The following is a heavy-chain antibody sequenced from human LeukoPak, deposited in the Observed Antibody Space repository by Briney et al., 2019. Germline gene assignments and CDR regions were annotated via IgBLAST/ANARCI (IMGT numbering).Heavy chain of an antibody. CDR3: ARRHSSGWYSFGRVLDY. CDR2: IYYSGST. V-gene: IGHV4-39*07. Sequence: SETLSLTCTVSGGSISSSSYYWGWIRQPPGKGLEWIGSIYYSGSTYYNPSLKSRVTISVDTSKNQFSLKLSSVTAADTAVYYCARRHSSGWYSFGRVLDYWGQGTLVTVSS. J-gene: IGHJ4*02. D-gene: IGHD6-19*01. CDR1: GGSISSSSYY.